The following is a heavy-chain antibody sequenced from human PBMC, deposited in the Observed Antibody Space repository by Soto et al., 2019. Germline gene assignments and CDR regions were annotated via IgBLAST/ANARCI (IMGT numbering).Heavy chain of an antibody. D-gene: IGHD6-13*01. Sequence: ASGKVSCKASGYTFTGYYMHWVRQAPGQGLEWMGWINPNSGGTNYAQKFQGRVTMTRDTSISTAYMELSRLRSDDTAVYYCAREPTIAAAEVPQVWFDPWGPGNLVTVSS. J-gene: IGHJ5*02. V-gene: IGHV1-2*02. CDR2: INPNSGGT. CDR1: GYTFTGYY. CDR3: AREPTIAAAEVPQVWFDP.